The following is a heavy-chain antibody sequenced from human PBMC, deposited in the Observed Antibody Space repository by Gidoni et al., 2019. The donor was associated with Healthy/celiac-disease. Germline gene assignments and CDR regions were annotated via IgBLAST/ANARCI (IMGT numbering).Heavy chain of an antibody. CDR2: INPNSGGT. J-gene: IGHJ6*02. V-gene: IGHV1-2*02. Sequence: QVQLVQSGAEVKKPGASVKVSCTASGYTFTGYYMHWVRQAPGQGLEWMGWINPNSGGTNDAQKFQGRVTMTRDTSISTAYMELSRLRSDDTAVYYCAREALRVLAARLNYYYGMDVWGQGTTVTASS. D-gene: IGHD6-6*01. CDR1: GYTFTGYY. CDR3: AREALRVLAARLNYYYGMDV.